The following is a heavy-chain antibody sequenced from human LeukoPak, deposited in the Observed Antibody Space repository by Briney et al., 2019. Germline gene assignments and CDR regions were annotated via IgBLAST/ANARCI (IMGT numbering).Heavy chain of an antibody. D-gene: IGHD1-7*01. CDR3: AREQVGNSVDY. CDR1: GCSISSGYY. CDR2: IYTSGST. V-gene: IGHV4-38-2*02. Sequence: TSETLSLTCTVSGCSISSGYYWGWIRQPPGKGLEWIGRIYTSGSTNYNPSLKSRVTISVDTSKNQFSLKLSSVTAADTAVYYCAREQVGNSVDYWGQGTLVTVSS. J-gene: IGHJ4*02.